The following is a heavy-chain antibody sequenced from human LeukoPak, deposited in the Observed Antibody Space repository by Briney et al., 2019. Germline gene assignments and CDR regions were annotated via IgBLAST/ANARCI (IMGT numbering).Heavy chain of an antibody. J-gene: IGHJ4*02. CDR3: AKGYSSSWYYFDY. CDR1: GFTVSSNY. Sequence: GGSLRLSCAASGFTVSSNYMSWVRQAPGKGLEWVSVIYSGGSTYYADSVKGRFTISRDNSKNTLYLQMNSLRAEDTAVYYCAKGYSSSWYYFDYWGQGTLVTVSS. CDR2: IYSGGST. V-gene: IGHV3-53*01. D-gene: IGHD6-13*01.